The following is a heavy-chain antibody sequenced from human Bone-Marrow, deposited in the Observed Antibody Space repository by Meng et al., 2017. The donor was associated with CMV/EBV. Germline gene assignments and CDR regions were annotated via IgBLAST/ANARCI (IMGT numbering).Heavy chain of an antibody. CDR3: ARDVSTVTHVLDDY. D-gene: IGHD4-17*01. Sequence: ASVKVSCKASGYTFTGYYMHWVRQAPGQGLEWMGWINPNSGGTNYAQKFQGRVTMTRDTSISTVYMELSSLRSEDTAVYYCARDVSTVTHVLDDYWGQGTLVTVSS. CDR1: GYTFTGYY. J-gene: IGHJ4*02. CDR2: INPNSGGT. V-gene: IGHV1-2*02.